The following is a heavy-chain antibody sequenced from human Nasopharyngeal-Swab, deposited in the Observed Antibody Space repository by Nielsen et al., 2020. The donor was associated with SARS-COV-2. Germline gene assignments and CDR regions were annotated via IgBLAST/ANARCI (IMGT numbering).Heavy chain of an antibody. D-gene: IGHD6-13*01. CDR2: IYYSGST. J-gene: IGHJ5*02. Sequence: WIRQPPGKGLEWIGYIYYSGSTNYNPSLKSRVTISVDTSKNQFSLKLSSVTAADTAVYYCARLYSGSWYKYNWFDPWGQGTLVTVSS. CDR3: ARLYSGSWYKYNWFDP. V-gene: IGHV4-59*12.